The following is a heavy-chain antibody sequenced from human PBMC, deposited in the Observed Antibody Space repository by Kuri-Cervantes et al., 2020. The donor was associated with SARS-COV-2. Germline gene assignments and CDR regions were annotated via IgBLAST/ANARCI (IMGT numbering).Heavy chain of an antibody. J-gene: IGHJ3*02. CDR1: GFTFSSYG. V-gene: IGHV3-30*03. Sequence: GGSLRLSCAASGFTFSSYGMHWVRQAPGKGLEWVAVISYDGSNKYYADSVKGRFTISRDNSKNTLYLQMNSLRAEDTAVYYCARVSCITIFGVANDAFDIWGQGTMVTVSS. CDR2: ISYDGSNK. CDR3: ARVSCITIFGVANDAFDI. D-gene: IGHD3-3*01.